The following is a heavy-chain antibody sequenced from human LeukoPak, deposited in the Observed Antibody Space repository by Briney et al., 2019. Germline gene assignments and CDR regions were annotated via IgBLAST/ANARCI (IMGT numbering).Heavy chain of an antibody. Sequence: SETLSLTCTVSGGSISSSSYYWGWFRQPPGKGLEWIGSIYYSGSTYYNPSLKSRVTISVDTSKNQFSLKLSSVTAADTAVYYCARLPNYYDSSGYYLYYFDYWGQGTLVTVSS. J-gene: IGHJ4*02. V-gene: IGHV4-39*01. CDR2: IYYSGST. D-gene: IGHD3-22*01. CDR3: ARLPNYYDSSGYYLYYFDY. CDR1: GGSISSSSYY.